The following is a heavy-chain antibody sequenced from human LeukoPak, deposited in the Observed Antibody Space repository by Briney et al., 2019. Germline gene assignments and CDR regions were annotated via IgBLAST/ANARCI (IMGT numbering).Heavy chain of an antibody. Sequence: QTGGSLRLSCAASGFTFSSYAMSWVRQAPGKGLEWVAIIKPDGSEKYYVDSVEGRFTISRDNAKNSLYLQMNSLRAEDTAVYYCARDTVFGVLIGPRMDVWGQGTTVTVSS. J-gene: IGHJ6*02. CDR2: IKPDGSEK. CDR3: ARDTVFGVLIGPRMDV. CDR1: GFTFSSYA. V-gene: IGHV3-7*01. D-gene: IGHD3-3*01.